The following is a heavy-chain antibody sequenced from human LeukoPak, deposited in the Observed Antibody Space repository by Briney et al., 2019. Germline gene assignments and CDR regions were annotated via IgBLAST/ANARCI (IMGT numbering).Heavy chain of an antibody. CDR3: ARGGVTATHYYYGMDV. CDR1: GASINGYY. V-gene: IGHV4-59*01. J-gene: IGHJ6*04. D-gene: IGHD2-15*01. Sequence: SETLSLTCSVSGASINGYYWNWIRQPPGKGLQWIGHIYYSGSTSYNLSLKSRVTISVDTSKNQFSLKLTSVTGVDTAVYYCARGGVTATHYYYGMDVWGKGITVTVSS. CDR2: IYYSGST.